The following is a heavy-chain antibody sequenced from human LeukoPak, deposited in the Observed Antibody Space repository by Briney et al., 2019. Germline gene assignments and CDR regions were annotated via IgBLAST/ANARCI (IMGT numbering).Heavy chain of an antibody. CDR1: GFTFSSYA. CDR2: ISYDGNNK. D-gene: IGHD5-24*01. J-gene: IGHJ6*04. Sequence: GRSLRLSCAASGFTFSSYAMHWVRQVPGKGLEWVAVISYDGNNKYYADSVKGRFTIYRDNSKNTLYLQMNSLRAEDTAVYYCARGPSRVGYYYGMDVWGKGTTVTVSS. CDR3: ARGPSRVGYYYGMDV. V-gene: IGHV3-30*04.